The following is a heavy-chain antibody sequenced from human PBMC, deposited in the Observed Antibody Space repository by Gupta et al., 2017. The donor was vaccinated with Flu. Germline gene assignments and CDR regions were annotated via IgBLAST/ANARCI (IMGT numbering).Heavy chain of an antibody. CDR1: GFTFNTYA. D-gene: IGHD4-17*01. Sequence: EVQLLESGGGLVQPGGSLRLSCAASGFTFNTYAMTWVRQPPGKGLEWVSAIRGSGNSAYYADSVKGRFTISRDNSKKTLFLHMNGLRAEDAAVYYCAKGADDYGDRPYYWGQGTLVTVSS. CDR3: AKGADDYGDRPYY. CDR2: IRGSGNSA. J-gene: IGHJ4*02. V-gene: IGHV3-23*01.